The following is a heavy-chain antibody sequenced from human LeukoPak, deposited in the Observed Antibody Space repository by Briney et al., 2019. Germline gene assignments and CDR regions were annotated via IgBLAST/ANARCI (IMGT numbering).Heavy chain of an antibody. CDR2: INSKSGNT. D-gene: IGHD4-17*01. CDR1: GYTFTGYY. J-gene: IGHJ4*02. CDR3: ASRPTDGNYAMWDY. Sequence: ASVKVSCKASGYTFTGYYVHWVRQTPGQGLEWMGWINSKSGNTRNAQNFQGRVTMTWDTSITTGYMELSGLRSDDTAVYYCASRPTDGNYAMWDYWGQGTLVIVSS. V-gene: IGHV1-2*02.